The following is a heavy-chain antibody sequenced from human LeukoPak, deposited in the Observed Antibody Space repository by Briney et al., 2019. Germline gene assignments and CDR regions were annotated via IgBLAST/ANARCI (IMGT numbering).Heavy chain of an antibody. CDR1: GGSLSTHH. J-gene: IGHJ4*02. Sequence: SETLSLTCVVSGGSLSTHHWSWIRQSPGRGLEWIGYISDSGSTNYNPSLKSRVTISVDTSKNQFSLKLSSVTAADTAVYYCARTGYSSGWYFDYWGQGTLVTVSS. V-gene: IGHV4-59*11. CDR3: ARTGYSSGWYFDY. D-gene: IGHD6-19*01. CDR2: ISDSGST.